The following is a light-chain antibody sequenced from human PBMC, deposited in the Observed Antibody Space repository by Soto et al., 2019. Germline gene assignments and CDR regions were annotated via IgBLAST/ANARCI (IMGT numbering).Light chain of an antibody. Sequence: EIVLTQSPGTLSLSPGERATLSCRASQSGSSKYLAWYQQKPGRAPRVLIYGTSIRASGVPERFSGGGSGTDFNLTITRLEPEDFAVYYCQQYGSSLFTFGPGTKVDFK. CDR3: QQYGSSLFT. CDR2: GTS. J-gene: IGKJ3*01. CDR1: QSGSSKY. V-gene: IGKV3-20*01.